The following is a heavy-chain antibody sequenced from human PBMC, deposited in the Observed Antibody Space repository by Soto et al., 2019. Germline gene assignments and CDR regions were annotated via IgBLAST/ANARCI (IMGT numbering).Heavy chain of an antibody. D-gene: IGHD1-26*01. J-gene: IGHJ6*02. CDR3: ARVSGSYYYGMDV. V-gene: IGHV4-4*02. Sequence: SETLSLTCAVSGGSSSSSNWWSWVRQPPGKGLEWIGEIYHSGSTNYNPSLKSRVTISVDKSKNQFSLKLSSVTAADTAVYYCARVSGSYYYGMDVWGQGTTVTAP. CDR2: IYHSGST. CDR1: GGSSSSSNW.